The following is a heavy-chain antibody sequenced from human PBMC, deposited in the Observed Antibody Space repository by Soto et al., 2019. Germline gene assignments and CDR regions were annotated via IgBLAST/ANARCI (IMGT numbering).Heavy chain of an antibody. J-gene: IGHJ4*02. CDR2: INWDSGDI. D-gene: IGHD2-8*01. CDR1: GISFDDYA. CDR3: AKDTAPGFYDANGHLDY. V-gene: IGHV3-9*01. Sequence: VQLVESGGGLVQPGRSRRLSCVVSGISFDDYAMHWVRQVPGKGLEWVSGINWDSGDIGYADSVKGRFTISRDNAKNSLYLQMNCLRTEDTALYYCAKDTAPGFYDANGHLDYWGQGTPVTVSS.